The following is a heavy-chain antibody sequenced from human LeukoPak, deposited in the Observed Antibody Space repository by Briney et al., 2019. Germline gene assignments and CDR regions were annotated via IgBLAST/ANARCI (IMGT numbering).Heavy chain of an antibody. V-gene: IGHV1-2*02. CDR3: AKDWEMRYWQGGFDS. Sequence: ASVKVSCKASGYNFIVYYIHWLRQAPGHGLEWMGWVDPRTGDTHYAQQFRDRLTLTRDTSSSTAYMDLSRLTSDDTAIYFCAKDWEMRYWQGGFDSWGQGTLLTVSS. CDR2: VDPRTGDT. D-gene: IGHD2-15*01. J-gene: IGHJ4*02. CDR1: GYNFIVYY.